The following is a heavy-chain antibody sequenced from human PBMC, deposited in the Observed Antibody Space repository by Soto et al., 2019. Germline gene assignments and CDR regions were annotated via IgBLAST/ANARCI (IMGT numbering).Heavy chain of an antibody. Sequence: SGPTLVNPTQTLTLTCTFSGFSLGTTGMRVSWIRQPPGKALEWLARIDWDDDKFYSTSLKTRLTISKDTSKNQVVLRMTNMDPADTATYSCARTAGYYLGGQLDYWGQGTLVTVSS. CDR3: ARTAGYYLGGQLDY. J-gene: IGHJ4*02. CDR2: IDWDDDK. V-gene: IGHV2-70*04. CDR1: GFSLGTTGMR. D-gene: IGHD3-10*01.